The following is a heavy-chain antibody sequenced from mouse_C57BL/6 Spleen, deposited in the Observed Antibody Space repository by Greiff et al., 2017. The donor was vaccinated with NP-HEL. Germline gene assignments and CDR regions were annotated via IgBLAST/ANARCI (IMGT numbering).Heavy chain of an antibody. V-gene: IGHV1-62-2*01. J-gene: IGHJ1*03. CDR2: FYPGSGSI. CDR3: ARHEVYYGSCLTRYFDV. Sequence: QVQLQQSGAELVKPGASVKLSCKASGYTFTEYTIHWVKQRSGQGLEWIGWFYPGSGSIKYTEKFKDKATLTADKSSSTVYMELSRLTSEDSAVYFCARHEVYYGSCLTRYFDVWGTGTTVTVSS. CDR1: GYTFTEYT. D-gene: IGHD1-1*01.